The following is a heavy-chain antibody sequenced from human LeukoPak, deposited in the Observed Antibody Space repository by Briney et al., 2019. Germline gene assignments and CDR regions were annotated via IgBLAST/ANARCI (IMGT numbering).Heavy chain of an antibody. CDR2: IYYTGTT. J-gene: IGHJ5*02. V-gene: IGHV4-39*01. Sequence: SSQTLSLTCTVSGGSISSSYKYWGWVRQPPGRGLEWIGSIYYTGTTYYNPSLKSRVTVSVDTSKNQFSLKLTSVTAADTAVYYCARSTAAEGPTHNWFDPWGQGTLVTVSA. CDR3: ARSTAAEGPTHNWFDP. D-gene: IGHD6-13*01. CDR1: GGSISSSYKY.